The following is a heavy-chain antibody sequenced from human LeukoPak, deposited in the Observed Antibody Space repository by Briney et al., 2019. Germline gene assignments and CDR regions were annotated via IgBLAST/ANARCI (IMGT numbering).Heavy chain of an antibody. CDR2: ISYDGSNK. V-gene: IGHV3-30*04. Sequence: GGSLRLSCAASGFTFSSYAMHWVRQAPGKGLEWVAVISYDGSNKYYADSVKGRFTISRDNSKNTLYLQMNSLRAEDTAVYYCARDTYCSGGSCYSHAVDYWGQGTLVTVSS. J-gene: IGHJ4*02. D-gene: IGHD2-15*01. CDR3: ARDTYCSGGSCYSHAVDY. CDR1: GFTFSSYA.